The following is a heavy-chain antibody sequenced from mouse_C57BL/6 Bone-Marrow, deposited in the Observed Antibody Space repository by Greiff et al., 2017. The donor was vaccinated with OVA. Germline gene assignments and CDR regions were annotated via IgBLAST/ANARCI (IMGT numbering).Heavy chain of an antibody. CDR2: IYPGDGDT. V-gene: IGHV1-82*01. CDR1: GYAFSSSW. D-gene: IGHD2-4*01. CDR3: ARGGLRLIAY. J-gene: IGHJ3*01. Sequence: QVQLQQSGPELVKPGASVKISCKASGYAFSSSWMNWVKQRPGKGLEWIGRIYPGDGDTNYNGKFKGKATLTADKSSSTAYMQLSSLTSEDSAVYFCARGGLRLIAYWGRGTLVTVSA.